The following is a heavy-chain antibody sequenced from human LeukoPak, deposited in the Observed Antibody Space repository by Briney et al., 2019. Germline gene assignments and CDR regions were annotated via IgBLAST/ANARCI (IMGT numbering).Heavy chain of an antibody. Sequence: SETLSLTCTVSGYSISSGYYWGWIRQPPGKGLEWIGSIYHSGSTYYNPSLKSRVTISVDTSKNQFSLKLSSVAAADTAVYYCARGKRYSSSPFDYWGQGTLVTVSS. V-gene: IGHV4-38-2*02. J-gene: IGHJ4*02. CDR1: GYSISSGYY. CDR2: IYHSGST. CDR3: ARGKRYSSSPFDY. D-gene: IGHD6-13*01.